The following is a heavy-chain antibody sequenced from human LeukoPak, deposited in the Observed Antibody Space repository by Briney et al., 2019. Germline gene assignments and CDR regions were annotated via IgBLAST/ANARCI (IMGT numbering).Heavy chain of an antibody. CDR1: GGSISSSNW. J-gene: IGHJ4*02. CDR2: IYHSGST. Sequence: SGTLSLTCAVSGGSISSSNWWSWVRPPPGKGLEWIGEIYHSGSTNYNPSLKSRVTISVDKSKNQFSLKLSSVTAADTAVYYCARALDYGSGSYYNAPDYWGQGTLVTVSS. CDR3: ARALDYGSGSYYNAPDY. D-gene: IGHD3-10*01. V-gene: IGHV4-4*02.